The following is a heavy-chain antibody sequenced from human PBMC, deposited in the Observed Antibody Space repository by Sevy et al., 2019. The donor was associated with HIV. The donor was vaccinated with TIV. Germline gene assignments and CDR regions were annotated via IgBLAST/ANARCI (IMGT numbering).Heavy chain of an antibody. CDR3: VRADPAQHFDS. Sequence: ASVKVSCKASGDTFTNNYMHWVRQAPGQGLEWMGIIDPSAGNASYAQRFQGRVTMTRDTCTSTLYMDLNSLRSEDTAVYYCVRADPAQHFDSWGQGTLVTVSS. CDR2: IDPSAGNA. V-gene: IGHV1-46*01. CDR1: GDTFTNNY. J-gene: IGHJ4*02.